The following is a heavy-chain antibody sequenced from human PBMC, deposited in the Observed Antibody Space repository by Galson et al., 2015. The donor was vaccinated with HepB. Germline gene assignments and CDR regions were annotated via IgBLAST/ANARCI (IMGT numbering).Heavy chain of an antibody. Sequence: QSGAEVKKPGESLKISCKGSGYSFTNYWIAWVSQLPEKGLEWMGIVYPGDSDAKYSPFFQGQVTISADKSISTAYLQWSSLKASDTAMYYCARRGGVGMERGDYYYYMDVWGKGTTVTVSS. J-gene: IGHJ6*03. V-gene: IGHV5-51*01. CDR1: GYSFTNYW. D-gene: IGHD3-3*01. CDR2: VYPGDSDA. CDR3: ARRGGVGMERGDYYYYMDV.